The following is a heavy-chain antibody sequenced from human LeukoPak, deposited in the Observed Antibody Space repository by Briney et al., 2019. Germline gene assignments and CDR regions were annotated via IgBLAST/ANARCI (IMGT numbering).Heavy chain of an antibody. D-gene: IGHD6-19*01. CDR1: GFTFEASA. V-gene: IGHV3-30*02. CDR2: IRYDGSNK. CDR3: AKAQPHGSGLTS. Sequence: GGSLRLSCAASGFTFEASAMSWVRQAPGKGLEWVAFIRYDGSNKYYADSVKGRFTISRDNSKNTLYLQMNSLRAEDTAVYYCAKAQPHGSGLTSWGQGTLVTVSS. J-gene: IGHJ5*02.